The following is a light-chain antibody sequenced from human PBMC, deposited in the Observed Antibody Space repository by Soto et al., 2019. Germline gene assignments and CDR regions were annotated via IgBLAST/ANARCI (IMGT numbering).Light chain of an antibody. CDR2: GAY. CDR1: QTVRNNY. Sequence: EFVLTQSPGTLSLSPGERATLSCRASQTVRNNYLAWYQQKPGQAPRLLIYGAYNRATGIPDRFSGSGSGTDFTLTIRSLEPEDFAVYYCQQRSNWPITFGQGTRLEIK. CDR3: QQRSNWPIT. J-gene: IGKJ5*01. V-gene: IGKV3D-20*02.